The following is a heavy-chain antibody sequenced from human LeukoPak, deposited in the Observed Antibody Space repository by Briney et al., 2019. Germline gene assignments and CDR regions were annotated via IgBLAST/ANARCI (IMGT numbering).Heavy chain of an antibody. V-gene: IGHV3-23*01. CDR3: AKYGSGSYWGYFDY. Sequence: GGSLRLSCAASGFTFSSYAMSWVRQAPGKGLEWVSAISGSGGSTYYADSVKGRFTISRDNSKNTLYLQTNSLRAEDTAVYYCAKYGSGSYWGYFDYWGQGTLVTVSS. CDR2: ISGSGGST. D-gene: IGHD3-10*01. J-gene: IGHJ4*02. CDR1: GFTFSSYA.